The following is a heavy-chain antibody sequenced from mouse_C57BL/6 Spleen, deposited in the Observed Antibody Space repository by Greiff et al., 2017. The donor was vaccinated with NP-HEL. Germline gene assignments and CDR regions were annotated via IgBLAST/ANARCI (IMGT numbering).Heavy chain of an antibody. Sequence: QVQLQQSGPELVKPGASVKISCKASGYSFTSYYIHWVKQRPGQGLEWIGWIYPGSGNTKYNEKFKGKATLTADTSSSTAYMQLSSLTSEDSAVYYCASEVIYDYDVWFAYWGQGTLVTVSA. CDR3: ASEVIYDYDVWFAY. D-gene: IGHD2-4*01. CDR2: IYPGSGNT. CDR1: GYSFTSYY. J-gene: IGHJ3*01. V-gene: IGHV1-66*01.